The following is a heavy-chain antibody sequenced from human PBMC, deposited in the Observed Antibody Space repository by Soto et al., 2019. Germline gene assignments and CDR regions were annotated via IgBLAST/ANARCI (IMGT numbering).Heavy chain of an antibody. CDR3: ARVRAYSSSWYGGWTATDPYYYYGMDV. V-gene: IGHV3-72*01. D-gene: IGHD6-13*01. CDR2: TRNKANSYTT. CDR1: GFTFSDHY. Sequence: GGSLRLSCAASGFTFSDHYMDWVRQAPGKGLEWVSRTRNKANSYTTEYAASVKGRFTISRDDSKNSLYLQMNSLKTEDTAVYYCARVRAYSSSWYGGWTATDPYYYYGMDVWGQGTTVTVSS. J-gene: IGHJ6*02.